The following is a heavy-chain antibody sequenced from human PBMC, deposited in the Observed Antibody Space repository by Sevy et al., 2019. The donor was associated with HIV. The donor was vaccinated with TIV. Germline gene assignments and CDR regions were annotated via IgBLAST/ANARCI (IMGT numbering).Heavy chain of an antibody. V-gene: IGHV3-23*01. D-gene: IGHD2-15*01. J-gene: IGHJ4*02. CDR1: GFTFSSIA. CDR2: ISGSGGST. Sequence: GGSLRLSCAASGFTFSSIAMSWVRQAPGKGLEWVSAISGSGGSTYHADSVKGRFTISRDNSMNTLYLHMGSLRADDTAAYYCAKGESEGGHLRHDYWGQGTLVTVSS. CDR3: AKGESEGGHLRHDY.